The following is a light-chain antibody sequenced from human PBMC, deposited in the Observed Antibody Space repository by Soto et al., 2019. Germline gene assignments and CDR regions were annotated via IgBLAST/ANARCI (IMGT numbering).Light chain of an antibody. V-gene: IGLV2-8*01. CDR3: SSYAGSNNVV. Sequence: QSALTQPPSASWSPGKSVTISCTGTSSDVGGYNYVSWYQQHPGKAPKLMIYEVSKRPSGVPDRFSGSKSGNTASLTVSGLEAEDEADYYCSSYAGSNNVVFGGGTKLTVL. CDR2: EVS. J-gene: IGLJ2*01. CDR1: SSDVGGYNY.